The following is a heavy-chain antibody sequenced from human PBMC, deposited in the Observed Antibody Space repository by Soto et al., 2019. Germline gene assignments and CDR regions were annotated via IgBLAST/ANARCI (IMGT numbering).Heavy chain of an antibody. Sequence: QVELVDSGGGVVQPGRSLRLSCAASGFTFSSYGMHWVRQAPGKGLEWVAVISYDGNLAYYADSVKGRFTISRDNSKNTLYLQMNSLRTEDTAIYYCAKEGPITNWYFDYWGQGTLVTVSS. CDR1: GFTFSSYG. D-gene: IGHD1-1*01. V-gene: IGHV3-30*18. J-gene: IGHJ4*02. CDR2: ISYDGNLA. CDR3: AKEGPITNWYFDY.